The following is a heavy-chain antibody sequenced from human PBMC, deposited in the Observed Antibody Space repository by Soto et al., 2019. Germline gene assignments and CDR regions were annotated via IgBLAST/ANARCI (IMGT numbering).Heavy chain of an antibody. CDR2: ISAYNGNT. Sequence: GESLKISCKGSGYTFTSYGISWVRQAPGQGLEWMGWISAYNGNTNYAQKLQGRVTMTTDTSTSTAYMELRSLRSDDTAVYYCARSQDIVVVPAATKGNFDYWGQGTLVTVSS. V-gene: IGHV1-18*01. CDR3: ARSQDIVVVPAATKGNFDY. CDR1: GYTFTSYG. J-gene: IGHJ4*02. D-gene: IGHD2-2*01.